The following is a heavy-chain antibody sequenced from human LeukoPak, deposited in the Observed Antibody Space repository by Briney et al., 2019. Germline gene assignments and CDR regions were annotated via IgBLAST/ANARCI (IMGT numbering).Heavy chain of an antibody. CDR3: ARGPDQGPDY. D-gene: IGHD2-2*01. Sequence: GGSLRLSCAASGFTFSSYSMNWVRQAPGKGLEWVSVIYSGGSTYYADSVKGRFTISRDNSKNTLYLQMNSLRAEDTAVYYCARGPDQGPDYWGQGTLVTVSS. V-gene: IGHV3-66*01. CDR2: IYSGGST. CDR1: GFTFSSYS. J-gene: IGHJ4*02.